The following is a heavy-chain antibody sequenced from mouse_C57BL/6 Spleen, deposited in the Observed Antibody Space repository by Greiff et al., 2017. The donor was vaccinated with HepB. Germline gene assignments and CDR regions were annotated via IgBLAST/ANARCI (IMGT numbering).Heavy chain of an antibody. Sequence: VKLMESGPGLVAPSQSLSITCTVSGFSLTSYAISWVRQPPGKGLEWLGVIWTGGGTNYNSALKSRLSISKDNSKSQVFLKMNSLQTDDTARYYCARNSDGYDYAMDYWGQGTSVTVSS. J-gene: IGHJ4*01. CDR1: GFSLTSYA. D-gene: IGHD1-2*01. CDR3: ARNSDGYDYAMDY. V-gene: IGHV2-9-1*01. CDR2: IWTGGGT.